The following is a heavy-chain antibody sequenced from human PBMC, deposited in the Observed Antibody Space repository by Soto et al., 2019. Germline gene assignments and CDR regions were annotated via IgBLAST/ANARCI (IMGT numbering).Heavy chain of an antibody. D-gene: IGHD3-3*01. CDR1: GLTFRTYG. V-gene: IGHV3-30*18. CDR3: EKRDNGVFGVGKSPALDPFDV. CDR2: ISYDGVTK. J-gene: IGHJ3*01. Sequence: QVHLVESGGGVVQPGRSLRLYCVVSGLTFRTYGIHGVRQAPGKGLECVSVISYDGVTKFYADSVKGRFTISKDTSKNMVFVQINSLANVDTALYFCEKRDNGVFGVGKSPALDPFDVWGQGTLVAVSA.